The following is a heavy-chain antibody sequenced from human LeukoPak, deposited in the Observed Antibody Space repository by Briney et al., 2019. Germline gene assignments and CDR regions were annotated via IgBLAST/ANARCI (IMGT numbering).Heavy chain of an antibody. D-gene: IGHD6-13*01. J-gene: IGHJ5*02. CDR3: TTLNLASGAP. CDR2: IKSSKDGGTT. V-gene: IGHV3-15*01. Sequence: EGSLRLSCAASGFTFSSYGMHWVRQAPGKGLEWVGRIKSSKDGGTTDYAAPVKGRFSISRDDSRNTLFLQMNNLKSEDTAVYSCTTLNLASGAPWGQGTLVTVS. CDR1: GFTFSSYG.